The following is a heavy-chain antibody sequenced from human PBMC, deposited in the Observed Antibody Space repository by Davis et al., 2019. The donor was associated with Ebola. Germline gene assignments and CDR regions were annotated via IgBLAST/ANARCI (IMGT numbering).Heavy chain of an antibody. CDR3: ARLGTRSFDY. J-gene: IGHJ4*02. CDR2: IYPSDSDT. Sequence: PGGSLRLSCKGSGYSFTSYWIGWVRQMPGKGLEWMGIIYPSDSDTRYSPSFQGHVTFSVDKSITTAYLQWSSLKASDTATYYCARLGTRSFDYWGQGTLVTVSS. D-gene: IGHD2-2*01. CDR1: GYSFTSYW. V-gene: IGHV5-51*01.